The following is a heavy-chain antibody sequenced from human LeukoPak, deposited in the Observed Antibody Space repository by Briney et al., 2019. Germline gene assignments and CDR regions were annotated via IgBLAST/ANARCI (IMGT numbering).Heavy chain of an antibody. D-gene: IGHD3-22*01. CDR1: GFTFSSYG. Sequence: GGSLRLSCAASGFTFSSYGMSWVRQAPGKGLEWVSAIRGSGGSTYYADSVKGRLTISRDNSKNTLYLQMNSLRAEDTAVYYCAYGYYYKYYFDYWGQGTLVTVSS. V-gene: IGHV3-23*01. CDR3: AYGYYYKYYFDY. J-gene: IGHJ4*02. CDR2: IRGSGGST.